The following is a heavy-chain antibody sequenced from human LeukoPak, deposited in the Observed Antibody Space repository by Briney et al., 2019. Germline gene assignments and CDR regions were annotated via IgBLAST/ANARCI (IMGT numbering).Heavy chain of an antibody. J-gene: IGHJ4*02. CDR3: ASRKKGMATAGFDY. Sequence: GESLKISXKGSGYSFTSYWSGWVRQMPGKGLEWMGIIYPGDSDTRYSPSFQGQVTISAEKSISTAYLQWSSLKASDTALYYCASRKKGMATAGFDYWGQGTLVTVSS. CDR1: GYSFTSYW. CDR2: IYPGDSDT. D-gene: IGHD5-24*01. V-gene: IGHV5-51*01.